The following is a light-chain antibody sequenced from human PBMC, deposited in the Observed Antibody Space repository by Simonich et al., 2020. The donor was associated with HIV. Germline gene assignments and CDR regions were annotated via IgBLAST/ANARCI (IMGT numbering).Light chain of an antibody. V-gene: IGKV4-1*01. CDR2: WAS. J-gene: IGKJ1*01. Sequence: DIVMTQSPDSLAVSLGERATINCKSSQSVLYSSNNKNYLAWYQQKPGQPPKLLIYWASTRESGVPDRFSGSESGTDFTLTISSLQAEDVAVYYCQQYYRTPRTFGQGTKVEI. CDR1: QSVLYSSNNKNY. CDR3: QQYYRTPRT.